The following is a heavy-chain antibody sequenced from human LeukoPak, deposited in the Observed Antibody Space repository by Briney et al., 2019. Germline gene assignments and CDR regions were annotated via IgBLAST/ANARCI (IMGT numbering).Heavy chain of an antibody. V-gene: IGHV1-2*02. CDR2: INPNSGGT. CDR1: GYTFTGYY. Sequence: ASVKVSCKASGYTFTGYYMHWVRQAPGQGLEWMGWINPNSGGTNYAQKFQGRVTMTRDTSISTAYMELSRLRSDDTAVYYCARSILGYCTNGVCYEIDYWGQGTLVTVSS. CDR3: ARSILGYCTNGVCYEIDY. D-gene: IGHD2-8*01. J-gene: IGHJ4*02.